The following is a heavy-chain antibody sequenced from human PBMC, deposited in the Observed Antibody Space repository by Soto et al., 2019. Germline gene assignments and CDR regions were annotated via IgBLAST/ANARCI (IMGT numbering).Heavy chain of an antibody. CDR1: GYTFTSYY. CDR2: INPSGGST. V-gene: IGHV1-46*03. Sequence: ASVKVSCKASGYTFTSYYMHWVRQAPGQGLEWMGIINPSGGSTSYAQKLQGRVTMTRDTSTSTVYMELSSLRSEDTAVYYCARVSGRLNAFDIWGQGTMVTVSS. J-gene: IGHJ3*02. CDR3: ARVSGRLNAFDI. D-gene: IGHD1-1*01.